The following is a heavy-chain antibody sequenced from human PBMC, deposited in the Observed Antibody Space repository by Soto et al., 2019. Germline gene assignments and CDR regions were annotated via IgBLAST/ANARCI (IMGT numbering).Heavy chain of an antibody. CDR3: ASELAALNWFDP. CDR1: GGSISSSSYY. CDR2: IYYSGST. Sequence: SETLSLTCTVSGGSISSSSYYWGWIRQPPGKGLEWTGSIYYSGSTYYNPSLKSRVTISVDTSKNSLYLQMNSLRDEDTAVYYCASELAALNWFDPWGQGTLVTVSS. J-gene: IGHJ5*01. D-gene: IGHD1-1*01. V-gene: IGHV4-39*02.